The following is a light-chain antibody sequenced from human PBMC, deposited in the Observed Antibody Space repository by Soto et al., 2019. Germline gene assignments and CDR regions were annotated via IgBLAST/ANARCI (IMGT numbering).Light chain of an antibody. CDR3: QHFGRSPPPWT. CDR1: QSVSSNY. CDR2: GAS. Sequence: ETGLTQSPGTLSLSPGERATLSCRASQSVSSNYLAWYQQKPGQAPRLLIYGASTRATGIPDRFSGSGSGTDFTLTISTLAPEDFAVYYCQHFGRSPPPWTFGNRTKVEIK. V-gene: IGKV3-20*01. J-gene: IGKJ1*01.